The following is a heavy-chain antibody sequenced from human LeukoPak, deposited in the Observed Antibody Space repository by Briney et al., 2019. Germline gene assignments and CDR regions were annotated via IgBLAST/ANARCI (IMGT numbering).Heavy chain of an antibody. CDR2: ISSSSSYI. Sequence: SGGSLRLSCAASGFTFSRYTMNWVRQAPGKGLEWVSSISSSSSYIYYADSVKGRFTISRDNAKNSLYLQMNSLIAEDTAVYYCAREGSSTSCLDYWGQGTLVTVSS. CDR1: GFTFSRYT. J-gene: IGHJ4*02. CDR3: AREGSSTSCLDY. V-gene: IGHV3-21*01. D-gene: IGHD2-2*01.